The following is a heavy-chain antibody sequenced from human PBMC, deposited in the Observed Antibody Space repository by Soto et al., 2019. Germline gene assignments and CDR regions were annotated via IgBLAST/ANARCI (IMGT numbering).Heavy chain of an antibody. D-gene: IGHD6-6*01. CDR3: AKAGDSSSSGMSGGMDV. V-gene: IGHV3-9*01. CDR1: GFTFDDYA. Sequence: GESLRLSCAASGFTFDDYAMHWVRQAPGKGLEWVSGVSWNSGSIGYADSVKGRFTISRDNAKNSLYLQMNSLRAEDTALYYCAKAGDSSSSGMSGGMDVWGQGTTVTVSS. J-gene: IGHJ6*02. CDR2: VSWNSGSI.